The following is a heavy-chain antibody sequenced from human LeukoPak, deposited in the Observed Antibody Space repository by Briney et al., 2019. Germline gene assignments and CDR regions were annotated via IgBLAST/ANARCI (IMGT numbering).Heavy chain of an antibody. Sequence: PGGSLRLSCAASGFTFSSYSMNWVRQAPGKGLEWVSSISISSSYIYYADSVKVRFTISRDNAKNSLYMQMNSLRAEDTAVYYCARDGVGATTGCVDYWGQGTLVTVSS. CDR2: ISISSSYI. CDR3: ARDGVGATTGCVDY. CDR1: GFTFSSYS. D-gene: IGHD1-26*01. V-gene: IGHV3-21*01. J-gene: IGHJ4*02.